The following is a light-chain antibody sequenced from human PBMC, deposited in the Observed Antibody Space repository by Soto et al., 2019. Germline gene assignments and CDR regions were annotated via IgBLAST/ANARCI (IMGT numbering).Light chain of an antibody. V-gene: IGLV1-40*01. J-gene: IGLJ1*01. CDR2: GHN. CDR1: YANIGAGYE. Sequence: QSALTQPPSVSGAPGQRVTISCTGSYANIGAGYEVHWYQQIPGTAPKLLISGHNNRPSGVPDRFFGSKSGTSATLVITGLQTGDEADYYCGTWDDSLVSYVFGTGTKVTVL. CDR3: GTWDDSLVSYV.